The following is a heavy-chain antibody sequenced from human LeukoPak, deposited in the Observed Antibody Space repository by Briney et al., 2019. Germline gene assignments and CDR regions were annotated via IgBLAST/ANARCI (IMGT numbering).Heavy chain of an antibody. Sequence: PGGSLRLSCAASGFTFSSYAMNWVRQAPGKGLEWVSGISRSADNTCYTDSVKGRFTISRDNSKNTLYLQMSSLRAEDTAVYYCAKDLGNSFGYENVFDYWGQGTLVTVSS. CDR3: AKDLGNSFGYENVFDY. CDR2: ISRSADNT. V-gene: IGHV3-23*01. CDR1: GFTFSSYA. J-gene: IGHJ4*02. D-gene: IGHD5-18*01.